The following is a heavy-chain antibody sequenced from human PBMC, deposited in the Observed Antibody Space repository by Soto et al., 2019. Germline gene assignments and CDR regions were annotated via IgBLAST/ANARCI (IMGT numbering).Heavy chain of an antibody. V-gene: IGHV4-4*07. J-gene: IGHJ6*02. CDR1: GGSISSYY. CDR2: IYTSGST. D-gene: IGHD2-15*01. Sequence: SETLSLTCTVSGGSISSYYWSWIRQPAGKGLEWIGRIYTSGSTNYNPSLKSRVTMSVDTSKNQFSLKLSSVTAADTAVYYCARDPGPAATNYYYYYGMDVWGQGTTVTVSS. CDR3: ARDPGPAATNYYYYYGMDV.